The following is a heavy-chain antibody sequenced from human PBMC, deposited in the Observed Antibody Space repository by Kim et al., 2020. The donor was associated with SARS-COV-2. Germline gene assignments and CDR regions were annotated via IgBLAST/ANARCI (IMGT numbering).Heavy chain of an antibody. CDR3: AKDLGRRYDFWSGYYNYYYYGMDV. CDR1: GFTFSSYA. V-gene: IGHV3-23*01. D-gene: IGHD3-3*01. J-gene: IGHJ6*02. Sequence: GGSLRLSCAASGFTFSSYAMSWVRQAPGKGLEWVSAISGSGGSTYYADSVKGRFTISRDNSKNTLYLQMNSLRAEDTAVYYCAKDLGRRYDFWSGYYNYYYYGMDVWGQGTTVTVSS. CDR2: ISGSGGST.